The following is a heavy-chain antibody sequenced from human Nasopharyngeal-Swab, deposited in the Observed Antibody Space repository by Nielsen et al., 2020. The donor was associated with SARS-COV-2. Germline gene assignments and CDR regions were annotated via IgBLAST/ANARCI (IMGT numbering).Heavy chain of an antibody. J-gene: IGHJ5*02. V-gene: IGHV1-8*01. CDR2: MNPNSGNT. CDR3: ARGWGIAVNSWFDP. Sequence: ASVKVSCKASGYTFTSYDINRVRQATGQGLEWMGWMNPNSGNTGYAQKFQGRVTMTRNTSISTAYMELSSLRSEDTAVYYCARGWGIAVNSWFDPWGQGTLVTVSS. CDR1: GYTFTSYD. D-gene: IGHD6-19*01.